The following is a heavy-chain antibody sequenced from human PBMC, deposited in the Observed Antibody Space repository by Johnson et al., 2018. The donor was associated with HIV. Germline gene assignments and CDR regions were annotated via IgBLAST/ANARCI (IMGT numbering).Heavy chain of an antibody. CDR2: IYSGGSI. V-gene: IGHV3-53*01. J-gene: IGHJ3*02. Sequence: VQLVESGGGLIQPGGSLRLSCAASGFTVSSNYMSWVRQAPGRGLEWVSVIYSGGSIYYTDSVKGRFTISRDTSRNTVYLQMNSLRAEDTALYYCAKGPGDALDIWGQGTMVTVSS. CDR3: AKGPGDALDI. CDR1: GFTVSSNY.